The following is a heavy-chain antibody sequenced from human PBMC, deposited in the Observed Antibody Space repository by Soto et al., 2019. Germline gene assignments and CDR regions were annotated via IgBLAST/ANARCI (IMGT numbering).Heavy chain of an antibody. CDR1: GGSISSGGYY. D-gene: IGHD7-27*01. CDR3: ASDWLAGEPHRRWNY. V-gene: IGHV4-31*03. J-gene: IGHJ4*01. Sequence: SETLSLTCTVSGGSISSGGYYWSWIRQHPGTGLEWIGYISYSGSTYYNPSLKSRVTISRDNAKNSLHLQMNSLSAEDTAVYFCASDWLAGEPHRRWNYWGQGTLVTVSS. CDR2: ISYSGST.